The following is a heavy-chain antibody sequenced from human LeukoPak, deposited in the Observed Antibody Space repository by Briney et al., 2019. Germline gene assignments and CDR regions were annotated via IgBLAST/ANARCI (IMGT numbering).Heavy chain of an antibody. CDR1: GYTLTELS. V-gene: IGHV1-24*01. Sequence: ASVKVSCKVSGYTLTELSMHWVRQAPGKGLERMGGFDPEDGETIYAQKFQGRVTMTEDTSTDTAYMELSSLRSEDTAVYYCATIGGYCSGGSCYSRWFDPWGQGTLVTVSS. CDR3: ATIGGYCSGGSCYSRWFDP. J-gene: IGHJ5*02. CDR2: FDPEDGET. D-gene: IGHD2-15*01.